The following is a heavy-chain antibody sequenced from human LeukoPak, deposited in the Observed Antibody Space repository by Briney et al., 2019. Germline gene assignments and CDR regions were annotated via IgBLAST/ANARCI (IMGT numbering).Heavy chain of an antibody. CDR3: ARHRVKYYGMDV. CDR1: GGSFSGYY. D-gene: IGHD3-3*01. J-gene: IGHJ6*02. Sequence: PSETLSFTCAVYGGSFSGYYWSWIRQPPGNGLEWIGEINHSGSTNYNPSLKSRVTISVDTSKNQFSLKLSSVTAADTAVYYCARHRVKYYGMDVWGQGTTVTVSS. CDR2: INHSGST. V-gene: IGHV4-34*01.